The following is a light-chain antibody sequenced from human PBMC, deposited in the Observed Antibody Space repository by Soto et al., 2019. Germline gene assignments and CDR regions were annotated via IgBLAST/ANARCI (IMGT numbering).Light chain of an antibody. CDR2: DNN. J-gene: IGLJ2*01. CDR3: GTWDSSLSAGV. Sequence: QSVLTQPPSVSAAPGQTVTISCSGGSSNIENNYVSWYQHLPGTAPKLLIYDNNKRPSGIPDRFSGSKSGTSATLGVTGLQTGDEADYYCGTWDSSLSAGVFGGGTQLTVL. CDR1: SSNIENNY. V-gene: IGLV1-51*01.